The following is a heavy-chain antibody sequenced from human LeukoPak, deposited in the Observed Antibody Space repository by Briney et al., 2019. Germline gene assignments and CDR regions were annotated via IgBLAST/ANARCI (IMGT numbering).Heavy chain of an antibody. V-gene: IGHV3-48*03. D-gene: IGHD3-10*01. CDR2: INSGGSTL. CDR1: GFTFRSYE. CDR3: AKDRGYGLDY. Sequence: GGSLRLSCAASGFTFRSYEMNWVRQAPGKGLEWVSYINSGGSTLYYADSVKGRFTISRDNAKNSLYLQMNSLRAEDTAVYYCAKDRGYGLDYWGQGTLVTVSS. J-gene: IGHJ4*02.